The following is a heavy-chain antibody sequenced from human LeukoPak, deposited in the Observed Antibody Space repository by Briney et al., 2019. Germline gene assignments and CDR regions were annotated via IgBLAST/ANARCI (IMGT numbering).Heavy chain of an antibody. Sequence: GGSLRLSCAASGVTFSNYGTHWVRQAPGKGLEWVALISSNGNDKLYGDSVKGRFTISRDDSKSTLYLQMNSLRVEDTAVYYCTTKVIRGNSGDDYDDWGQGTLVTVSS. V-gene: IGHV3-30*03. CDR2: ISSNGNDK. CDR3: TTKVIRGNSGDDYDD. J-gene: IGHJ4*02. D-gene: IGHD5-12*01. CDR1: GVTFSNYG.